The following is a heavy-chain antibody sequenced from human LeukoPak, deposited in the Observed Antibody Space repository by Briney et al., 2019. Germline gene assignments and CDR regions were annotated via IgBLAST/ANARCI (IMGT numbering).Heavy chain of an antibody. J-gene: IGHJ3*02. V-gene: IGHV4-30-2*01. CDR1: GGSISSGGYS. Sequence: SETLSLTCAVSGGSISSGGYSWSWIPQPPGKGLEWIVYIYHWESTYNNPSLKSRVTISVDRSKNQFSMKLSSVTAADTAVYYCARLLWFGEHIEAFDIWGQGTMVTVSS. CDR2: IYHWEST. D-gene: IGHD3-10*01. CDR3: ARLLWFGEHIEAFDI.